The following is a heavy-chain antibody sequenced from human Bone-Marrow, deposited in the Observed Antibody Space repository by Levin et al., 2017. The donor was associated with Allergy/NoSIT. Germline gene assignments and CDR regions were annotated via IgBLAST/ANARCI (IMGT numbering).Heavy chain of an antibody. Sequence: GESLRLSCAASGFTFSDYYMSWVRQTPGKRLEWVAVIYSVGSTYYADSVKGRFTISRDSVKNTVYLQMNNLRGEDTAVYYCARDANGIYWGQGTLVTVSS. CDR1: GFTFSDYY. CDR2: IYSVGST. D-gene: IGHD1-1*01. V-gene: IGHV3-66*01. J-gene: IGHJ4*02. CDR3: ARDANGIY.